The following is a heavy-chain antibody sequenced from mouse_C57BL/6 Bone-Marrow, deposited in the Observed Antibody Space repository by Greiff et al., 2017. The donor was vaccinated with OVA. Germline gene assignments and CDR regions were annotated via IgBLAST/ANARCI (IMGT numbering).Heavy chain of an antibody. CDR3: ARSGLWSFAY. D-gene: IGHD1-1*02. J-gene: IGHJ3*01. CDR2: IYPGDGDT. V-gene: IGHV1-82*01. CDR1: GYAFSSSW. Sequence: VQLVESGPELVKPGASVKISCKASGYAFSSSWMNWVKQRPGKGLEWIGRIYPGDGDTNYNGKFKGKATLTADKSSSTAYMQLSSLTSEDSAVYFCARSGLWSFAYWGQGTLVTVSA.